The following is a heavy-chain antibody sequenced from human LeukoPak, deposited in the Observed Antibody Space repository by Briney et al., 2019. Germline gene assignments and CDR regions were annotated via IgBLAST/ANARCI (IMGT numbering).Heavy chain of an antibody. Sequence: PGGSLRLSCAASGFTFSSYAMSWVRQAPGKGLEWVSAISGSGGSTYYADSVKGRFTISRDNSKNTLYLQMNSLRAEDTAVYYCAKLPTVTTVPYYLDYWGQGTLVTVSS. J-gene: IGHJ4*02. CDR1: GFTFSSYA. V-gene: IGHV3-23*01. CDR2: ISGSGGST. D-gene: IGHD4-17*01. CDR3: AKLPTVTTVPYYLDY.